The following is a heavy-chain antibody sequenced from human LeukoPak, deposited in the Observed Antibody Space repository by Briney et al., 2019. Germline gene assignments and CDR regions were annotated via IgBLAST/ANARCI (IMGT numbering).Heavy chain of an antibody. CDR1: GFTFSSYA. CDR2: ISGIGGST. V-gene: IGHV3-23*01. D-gene: IGHD5-18*01. Sequence: PGGSERLSCAASGFTFSSYAMSWVRQAPGKGLEWVSGISGIGGSTYYADSVKGRFTISRDNSKNTLYLRMNSLRAEDTAVYYCAKDGIKTDMERWGQGTLVTVSS. CDR3: AKDGIKTDMER. J-gene: IGHJ4*02.